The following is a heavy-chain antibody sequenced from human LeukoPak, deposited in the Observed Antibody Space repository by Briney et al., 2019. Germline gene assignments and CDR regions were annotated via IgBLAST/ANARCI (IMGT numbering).Heavy chain of an antibody. CDR2: ISATSNYI. Sequence: GGSLRLSCAASGFTFSSYSMNWVRQAPGKGLEWVSSISATSNYIYYADPVKGRFTISRDNAKNSLYLQMNSLRAEDTAVHYCARDTSGYTFDDWGQGTLVTVSS. CDR3: ARDTSGYTFDD. D-gene: IGHD5-18*01. J-gene: IGHJ4*02. V-gene: IGHV3-21*01. CDR1: GFTFSSYS.